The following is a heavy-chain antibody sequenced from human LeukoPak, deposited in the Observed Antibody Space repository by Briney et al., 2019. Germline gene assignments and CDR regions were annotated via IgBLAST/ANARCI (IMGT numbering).Heavy chain of an antibody. V-gene: IGHV4-34*01. CDR3: ARVSLVRGAPDYYFDY. CDR1: GGSFSDYY. Sequence: SETLSLTCAVYGGSFSDYYWTWIRQPPGKGLEWIGEIDRSESTNYNPSLKSRVAISVDTSKNQFSLKLSSVTAADTAVYYCARVSLVRGAPDYYFDYWGQGTLVTVSS. CDR2: IDRSEST. J-gene: IGHJ4*02. D-gene: IGHD3-10*01.